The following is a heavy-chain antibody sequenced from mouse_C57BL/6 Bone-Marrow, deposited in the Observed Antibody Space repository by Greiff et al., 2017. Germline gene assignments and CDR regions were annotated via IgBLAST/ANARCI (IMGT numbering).Heavy chain of an antibody. V-gene: IGHV1-69*01. CDR2: IDPSDSYT. Sequence: QVQLQQPGAELVMPGASVKLSCKASGYTFTSYWMHWVKQRPGQGLEWIGEIDPSDSYTNYNQKFKCKSTLTVDKSSSTDYMQLSSLTSEDSAVYYCAREKLGSLYAMAYWGPGTSVTVSS. J-gene: IGHJ4*01. CDR1: GYTFTSYW. D-gene: IGHD6-1*01. CDR3: AREKLGSLYAMAY.